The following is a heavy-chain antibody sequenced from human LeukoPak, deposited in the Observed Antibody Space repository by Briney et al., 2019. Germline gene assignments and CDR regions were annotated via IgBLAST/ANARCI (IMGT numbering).Heavy chain of an antibody. CDR1: GYTFTSYD. J-gene: IGHJ6*02. CDR3: ARADIVVVVAATRPYYYYYGMDV. Sequence: GASVKVSCKASGYTFTSYDINCVRGATGQGLECMGWMNPNSGNTGYAQNLQGRVTMTRNTSISTAYMEPSSLRSEDTDVYYCARADIVVVVAATRPYYYYYGMDVWGQGTTVTVSS. D-gene: IGHD2-15*01. V-gene: IGHV1-8*01. CDR2: MNPNSGNT.